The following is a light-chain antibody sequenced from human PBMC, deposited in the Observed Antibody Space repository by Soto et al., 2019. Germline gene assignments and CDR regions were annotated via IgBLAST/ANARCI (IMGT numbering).Light chain of an antibody. Sequence: QSVLTQPASVSGSPGQSITISCTGTSSDVGGYNYVSWYQQHPGKAPKLMIYDVSNRPSGVPNRFPGSKSGNTASLTISGLQAEDEADYYCSSYTSSSTYVFGTGTKVTVL. CDR2: DVS. CDR1: SSDVGGYNY. J-gene: IGLJ1*01. CDR3: SSYTSSSTYV. V-gene: IGLV2-14*01.